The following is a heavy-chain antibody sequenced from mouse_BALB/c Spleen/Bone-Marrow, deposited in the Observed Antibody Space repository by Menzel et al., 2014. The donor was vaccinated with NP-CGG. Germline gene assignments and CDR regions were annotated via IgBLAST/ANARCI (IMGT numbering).Heavy chain of an antibody. CDR2: IDPANGNT. J-gene: IGHJ2*01. CDR1: GFNIKDTY. V-gene: IGHV14-3*02. D-gene: IGHD3-1*01. Sequence: VQLQQPGAELVKPGASVKLSCTASGFNIKDTYVHWVKQRPEQGLEWIGRIDPANGNTKYDPKFQGKAAITADTSSNTAYLQLSSLTSEDTAVYYCARFGVDYWGQGATLTVSS. CDR3: ARFGVDY.